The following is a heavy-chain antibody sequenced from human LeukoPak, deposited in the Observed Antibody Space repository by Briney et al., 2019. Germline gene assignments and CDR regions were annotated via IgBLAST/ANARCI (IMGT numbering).Heavy chain of an antibody. CDR1: GFIFSNYG. J-gene: IGHJ4*02. Sequence: PGGSLRLSCAASGFIFSNYGMYWVRQAPGEGLDWVAVIWHDGSAEFYADSVKGRFSTSRDDSKNTVYLQMNSLRAEDTALYYCARDSRGGWSGYFDYWGQGIVVTVSS. D-gene: IGHD6-19*01. CDR2: IWHDGSAE. V-gene: IGHV3-33*07. CDR3: ARDSRGGWSGYFDY.